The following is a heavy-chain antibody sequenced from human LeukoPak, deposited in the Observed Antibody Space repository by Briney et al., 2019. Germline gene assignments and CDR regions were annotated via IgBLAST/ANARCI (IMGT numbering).Heavy chain of an antibody. Sequence: ASVNVSCKASGYTFTSYGISWVRQAPGQGLEWMGWISAYNGNTNYAQKLQGRVTKTTDTSTSTAYMELRSLRSDDTAVYYCARGDIVVVPAPYAMDVWGQGTTVTVSS. CDR1: GYTFTSYG. D-gene: IGHD2-2*01. V-gene: IGHV1-18*01. CDR2: ISAYNGNT. CDR3: ARGDIVVVPAPYAMDV. J-gene: IGHJ6*02.